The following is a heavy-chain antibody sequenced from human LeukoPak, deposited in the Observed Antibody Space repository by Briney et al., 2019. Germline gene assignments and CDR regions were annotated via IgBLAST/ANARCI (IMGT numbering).Heavy chain of an antibody. J-gene: IGHJ6*02. CDR1: GFTVSSNY. D-gene: IGHD6-13*01. Sequence: GGSLRLSCAASGFTVSSNYMSWVRQAPGKGLEWVSVIYSGGSTYYADSVKGRFTNSRDNSKNTLYLQMNSLRAEDTAVYYCAGIASAKYYYGMDVWGQGTTVTVSS. CDR3: AGIASAKYYYGMDV. CDR2: IYSGGST. V-gene: IGHV3-53*01.